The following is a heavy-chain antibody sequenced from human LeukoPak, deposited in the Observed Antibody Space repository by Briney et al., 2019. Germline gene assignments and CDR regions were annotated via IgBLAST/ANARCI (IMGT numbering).Heavy chain of an antibody. J-gene: IGHJ4*02. D-gene: IGHD2-2*01. V-gene: IGHV3-23*01. Sequence: AGGSLRLSCAASGFTFSSYAMSWVRQAPGKELEWVSAISGSGGSTYYADSVKGRFTISRDNSKNTLYLQMNSLRAEDTAVYYCAKGSCSSTSCTTDYWGQGTLVTVSS. CDR3: AKGSCSSTSCTTDY. CDR1: GFTFSSYA. CDR2: ISGSGGST.